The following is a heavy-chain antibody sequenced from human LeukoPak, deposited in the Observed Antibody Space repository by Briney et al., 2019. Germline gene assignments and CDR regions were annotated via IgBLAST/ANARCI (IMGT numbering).Heavy chain of an antibody. V-gene: IGHV3-66*01. CDR3: ARGGSYFDISGYYFY. CDR1: GFTVGSNT. Sequence: GGSLRLSCAASGFTVGSNTMGWVRQAPGKGPEWVSIIYSGGSTSYADSVKGRFTISRDNSKNTLYLQMNSLRTEDTAVYYCARGGSYFDISGYYFYWGQGTLVTVSS. CDR2: IYSGGST. J-gene: IGHJ4*02. D-gene: IGHD3-22*01.